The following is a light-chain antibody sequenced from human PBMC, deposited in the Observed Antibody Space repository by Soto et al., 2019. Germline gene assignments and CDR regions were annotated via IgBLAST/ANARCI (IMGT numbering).Light chain of an antibody. Sequence: DIQMTQSPSSLSASVGDRVTMVCRASQTISNYVNWYQQKPGKAPNLLIFGASGLQSGVPSRFTGSRSGTDFTLTINGLQPEDFETYYCQQSYNTPRTFGRGTQVDI. J-gene: IGKJ1*01. CDR3: QQSYNTPRT. CDR2: GAS. V-gene: IGKV1-39*01. CDR1: QTISNY.